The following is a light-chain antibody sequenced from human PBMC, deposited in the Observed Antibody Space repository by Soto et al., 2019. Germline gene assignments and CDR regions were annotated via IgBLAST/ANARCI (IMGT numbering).Light chain of an antibody. CDR3: QQSYSFHLT. V-gene: IGKV1-12*01. CDR1: QDLYSP. Sequence: DMQMTQSPSSVSASVGDTVTITCRANQDLYSPLARYQQKTGKAPQILIYGASSLQSGVPARFSGSGSGPEFSLTISDLQPEDSATYYCQQSYSFHLTFGGGTKVDIK. J-gene: IGKJ4*01. CDR2: GAS.